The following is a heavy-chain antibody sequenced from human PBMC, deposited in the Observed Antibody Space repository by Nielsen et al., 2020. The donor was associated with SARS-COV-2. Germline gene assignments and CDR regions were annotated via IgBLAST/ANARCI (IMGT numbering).Heavy chain of an antibody. J-gene: IGHJ4*02. CDR3: AKDWTAIVVVPSGGVDY. CDR1: GFTFSTYG. Sequence: GESLKISCAASGFTFSTYGMHWVRQAPGKGLEWVAAIPYDGSNKYYVDSVKGRFTISRDNSKNTLYLQMSSLREEDTAVYYCAKDWTAIVVVPSGGVDYWGQGTQVTVSS. V-gene: IGHV3-30*02. D-gene: IGHD2-15*01. CDR2: IPYDGSNK.